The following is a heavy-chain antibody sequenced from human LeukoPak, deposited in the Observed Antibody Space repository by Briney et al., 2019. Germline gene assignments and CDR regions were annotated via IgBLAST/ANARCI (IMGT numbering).Heavy chain of an antibody. Sequence: PGGSLRLSCAASGFTFSHYAVSWVRQAPGKGLEWVSSINTGGSAYYADSVKGRFTISRDNSKNTLYLQMNSLRAEDAAVYYCANEYSKGDIWGQGTMVTVSS. CDR2: INTGGSA. V-gene: IGHV3-23*01. D-gene: IGHD4-11*01. J-gene: IGHJ3*02. CDR3: ANEYSKGDI. CDR1: GFTFSHYA.